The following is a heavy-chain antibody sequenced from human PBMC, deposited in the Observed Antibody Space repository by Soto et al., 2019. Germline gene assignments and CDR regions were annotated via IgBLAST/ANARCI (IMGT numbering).Heavy chain of an antibody. V-gene: IGHV4-39*01. J-gene: IGHJ4*02. D-gene: IGHD6-19*01. CDR3: ARHVNLPLAGTGFDS. Sequence: SETLSLTCSVSGGSINSRSYSWGWIRQPPGKGLEWIGTFYNNENPNYNPSLKSRVTISVDTSKNQFSLRLTSVTAADTAVYYCARHVNLPLAGTGFDSWGRGTLVTVSS. CDR2: FYNNENP. CDR1: GGSINSRSYS.